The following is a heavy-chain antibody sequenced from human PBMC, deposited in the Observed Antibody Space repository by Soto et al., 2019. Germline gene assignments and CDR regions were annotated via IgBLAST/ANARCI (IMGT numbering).Heavy chain of an antibody. V-gene: IGHV4-59*12. CDR2: IYYSGST. CDR3: ARDRKPGYCSGGSCYSRYNWFDP. J-gene: IGHJ5*02. D-gene: IGHD2-15*01. Sequence: PSETLSLTCTASGASISSYYWSWTRQPPGKGLEWIGYIYYSGSTYYNPSLKSRVTISVDTSKNQFSLKLSSVTAADTAVYYCARDRKPGYCSGGSCYSRYNWFDPWGQGTLVTVSS. CDR1: GASISSYY.